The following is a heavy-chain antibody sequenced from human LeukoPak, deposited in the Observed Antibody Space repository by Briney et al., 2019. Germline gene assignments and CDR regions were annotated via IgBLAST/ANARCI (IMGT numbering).Heavy chain of an antibody. V-gene: IGHV4-61*02. J-gene: IGHJ4*02. CDR1: GGSISSGSYY. D-gene: IGHD3-10*01. CDR2: IYTSGST. Sequence: SETLSLTCTVSGGSISSGSYYWSWIRQPAGKGLEWIGRIYTSGSTNYNPSLKSRVTISVDTSKNQFSLKLSSVTAADTAVYYCARDQRYYYGSGGYYNVFDYWGQGTLVTVSS. CDR3: ARDQRYYYGSGGYYNVFDY.